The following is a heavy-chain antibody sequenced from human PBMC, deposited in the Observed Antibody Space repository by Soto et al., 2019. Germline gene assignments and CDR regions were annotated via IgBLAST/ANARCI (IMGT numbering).Heavy chain of an antibody. CDR2: INIYSGDA. CDR1: GYTFTSYG. Sequence: QVRLEQSGPEVKKTGASVKVSCKASGYTFTSYGISWVRQAPGQGLEWMGWINIYSGDANYAQSFQDRVTMTRDASSNTVYMEMRTLGSDDTAVYYCARALYYYDNSGLAYWGQGTLVTVS. D-gene: IGHD3-22*01. J-gene: IGHJ4*02. CDR3: ARALYYYDNSGLAY. V-gene: IGHV1-18*01.